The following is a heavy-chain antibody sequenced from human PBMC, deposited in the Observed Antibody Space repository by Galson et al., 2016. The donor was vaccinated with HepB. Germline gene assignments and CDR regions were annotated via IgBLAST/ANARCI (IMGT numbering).Heavy chain of an antibody. D-gene: IGHD4-23*01. CDR1: GFTVSSNN. CDR2: FYSSGKT. J-gene: IGHJ4*02. Sequence: SLRLSCAASGFTVSSNNMDWVCQAPGKGLEWVSVFYSSGKTAHADSVEGRFTVSRDTSKNMLYLQMNSPRAEDTAIYYCVREVYGGALDYWGQGTLVSVSS. V-gene: IGHV3-53*01. CDR3: VREVYGGALDY.